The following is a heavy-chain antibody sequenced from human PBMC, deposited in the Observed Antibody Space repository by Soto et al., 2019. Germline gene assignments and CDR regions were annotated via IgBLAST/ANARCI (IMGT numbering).Heavy chain of an antibody. CDR3: VRDAADAVYAFDI. CDR2: IWNDGSNE. CDR1: GFTFSRDA. Sequence: QLVESGGGVVQPGRSLRLSCAASGFTFSRDAMHWVRQAPGKGLEWVAFIWNDGSNEYYADSVKGRAIISRDNSENTVYLQMNSLRGEDTAVYFCVRDAADAVYAFDIWGQGTMVTVSS. D-gene: IGHD1-20*01. V-gene: IGHV3-33*01. J-gene: IGHJ3*02.